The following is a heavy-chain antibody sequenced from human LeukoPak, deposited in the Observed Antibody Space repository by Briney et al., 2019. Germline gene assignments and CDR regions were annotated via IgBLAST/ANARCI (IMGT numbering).Heavy chain of an antibody. CDR1: GFTFSTFP. CDR3: VEARTNNVFYI. J-gene: IGHJ3*02. CDR2: ISRNGDTT. D-gene: IGHD2/OR15-2a*01. Sequence: GGSLRLSCSASGFTFSTFPMHWVRQAPGKGLEYFSAISRNGDTTYYADSVKGRFTISRDNSKNTLYLQMSSLRPEDTAVYSCVEARTNNVFYIWGKGKMFT. V-gene: IGHV3-64D*06.